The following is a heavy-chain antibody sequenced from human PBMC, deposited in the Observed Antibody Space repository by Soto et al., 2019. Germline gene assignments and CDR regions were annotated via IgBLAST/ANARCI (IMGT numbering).Heavy chain of an antibody. J-gene: IGHJ6*03. V-gene: IGHV4-34*01. CDR3: ARAHTIFGVVTYYYYYMDV. CDR2: INHSGST. CDR1: GGSFSGYY. D-gene: IGHD3-3*01. Sequence: PSETLSLTCAVYGGSFSGYYWSWIRQPTGKGLEWIGEINHSGSTNYNPSLKSRVTISVDTSKNQFSLKLSSVTAADTAVYYCARAHTIFGVVTYYYYYMDVWGKGTTVTVSS.